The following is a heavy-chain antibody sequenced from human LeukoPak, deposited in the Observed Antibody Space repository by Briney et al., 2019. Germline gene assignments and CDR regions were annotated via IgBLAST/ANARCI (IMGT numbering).Heavy chain of an antibody. CDR3: ARALPSPLYSGSFADASDI. V-gene: IGHV3-21*01. J-gene: IGHJ3*02. CDR2: ISSSSSYI. CDR1: GFTFSDYS. D-gene: IGHD1-26*01. Sequence: VKPGGSLRLSCAASGFTFSDYSMNWVRQAPGKGLEWVSSISSSSSYIYYADSVKGRFTISRDNAKNSLYLQMNSLRAEDTAVYYCARALPSPLYSGSFADASDIWGQGTMVTVSS.